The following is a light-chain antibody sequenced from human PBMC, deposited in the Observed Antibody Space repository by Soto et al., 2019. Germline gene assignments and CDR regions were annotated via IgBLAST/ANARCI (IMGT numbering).Light chain of an antibody. Sequence: DVVMTQSPLSLPVTLGQPASISCRSSQSLVYSDGNTYLNWFQQRPGQSPRRLIYKVSNRDSGVPDRFSGSGSGTDFTLKISRVEAEDVGVYYCRQGTHWPPITFGQGTRLEIK. CDR3: RQGTHWPPIT. CDR2: KVS. J-gene: IGKJ5*01. V-gene: IGKV2-30*01. CDR1: QSLVYSDGNTY.